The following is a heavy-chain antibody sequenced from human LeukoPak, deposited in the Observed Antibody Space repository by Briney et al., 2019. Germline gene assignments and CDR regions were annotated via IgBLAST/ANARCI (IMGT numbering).Heavy chain of an antibody. Sequence: GGSLRLSCAASGFIFSRYTINWVRQAQGKGLEGVSSIWRDSAEIHYADSGKGRFTTSTANAKDSLYLQMSSLRAEDSAVYYCARDFFHSDISRPFDYWGQGTLVTVSS. V-gene: IGHV3-21*01. CDR1: GFIFSRYT. J-gene: IGHJ4*02. CDR3: ARDFFHSDISRPFDY. CDR2: IWRDSAEI. D-gene: IGHD3-3*02.